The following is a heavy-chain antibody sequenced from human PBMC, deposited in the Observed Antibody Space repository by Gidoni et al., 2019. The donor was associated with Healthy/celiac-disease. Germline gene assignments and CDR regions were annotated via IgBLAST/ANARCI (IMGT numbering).Heavy chain of an antibody. CDR1: GGTFSSYA. CDR3: ARDLPAENWFDP. Sequence: QVQLVQSGAEGKKPGSSVTVSCKASGGTFSSYAISWVRQAPGQGLAWMGGIIPIFGTANYAQKFQGRVTITADESTSTAYMELSSLRSEDTAVYYCARDLPAENWFDPWGQGTLVTVSS. J-gene: IGHJ5*02. CDR2: IIPIFGTA. V-gene: IGHV1-69*01. D-gene: IGHD6-13*01.